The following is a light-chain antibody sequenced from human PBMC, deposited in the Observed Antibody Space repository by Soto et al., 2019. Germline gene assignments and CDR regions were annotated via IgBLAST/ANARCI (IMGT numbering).Light chain of an antibody. Sequence: IQMTQSPSSLSASVGDRVTITCQATQDIRKYLNWYKQKPGKAPKLXIYDASSLETGVPSRFSGSGSGTDFTFTISSLQPEDFETYYCQQYDNLPLIFGQGTRLEIK. CDR1: QDIRKY. V-gene: IGKV1-33*01. CDR2: DAS. J-gene: IGKJ5*01. CDR3: QQYDNLPLI.